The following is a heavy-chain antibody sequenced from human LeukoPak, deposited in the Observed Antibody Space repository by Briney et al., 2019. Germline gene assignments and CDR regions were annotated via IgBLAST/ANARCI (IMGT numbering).Heavy chain of an antibody. CDR3: AKLGIPYYFDY. V-gene: IGHV3-23*01. CDR1: GFTFSSYA. CDR2: ISGSGGST. J-gene: IGHJ4*02. Sequence: GGSLRLFCAAPGFTFSSYAMSWVRQAPGKGLEWVSAISGSGGSTYYADSVKGRFTISRDNSKNTLYLQMNSLRAEDTAVYYCAKLGIPYYFDYWGQGTLVTVSS. D-gene: IGHD7-27*01.